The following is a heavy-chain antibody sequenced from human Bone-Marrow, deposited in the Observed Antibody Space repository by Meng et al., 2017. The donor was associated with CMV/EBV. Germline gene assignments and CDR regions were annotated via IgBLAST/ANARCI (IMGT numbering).Heavy chain of an antibody. J-gene: IGHJ4*02. CDR2: IKSKTDGGTT. V-gene: IGHV3-15*01. CDR3: TTDRMRGWLEYYFDY. CDR1: GFTFSNAW. D-gene: IGHD3-22*01. Sequence: GESLKISCPASGFTFSNAWMSWVRQAPGKGLEWVGRIKSKTDGGTTDYAAPVKGRFTISRDDSKNTLYLQKNSLKTEDTAVYYCTTDRMRGWLEYYFDYWGRGTRVTVYS.